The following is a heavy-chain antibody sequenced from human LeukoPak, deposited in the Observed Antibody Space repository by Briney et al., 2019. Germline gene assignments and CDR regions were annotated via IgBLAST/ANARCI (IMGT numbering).Heavy chain of an antibody. CDR3: ATTASGSYGFRSSAFDI. J-gene: IGHJ3*02. V-gene: IGHV1-69*10. D-gene: IGHD1-26*01. CDR2: IIPILGIA. CDR1: GGTFSSYT. Sequence: GASVKVSCKASGGTFSSYTISWVRQAPGQGLEWMGGIIPILGIANYAQKFQGRVTITADKSTSTAYMGLSSLRSEDTAVYYCATTASGSYGFRSSAFDIWGQGTMVTVSS.